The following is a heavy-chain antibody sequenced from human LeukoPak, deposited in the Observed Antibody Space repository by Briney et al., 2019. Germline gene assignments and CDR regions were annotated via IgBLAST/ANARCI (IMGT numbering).Heavy chain of an antibody. Sequence: PSETLSLTCTVSGDSINSIHYSWGWIRQPPGKGLEWIGSIYFDGSTYYNPSLKSRVTISIDTSHNQFSLRLNSLTATDTAVYFCAGYAGAAGSRTYDYWGQGILVSVSS. CDR3: AGYAGAAGSRTYDY. V-gene: IGHV4-39*01. CDR2: IYFDGST. D-gene: IGHD6-13*01. CDR1: GDSINSIHYS. J-gene: IGHJ4*02.